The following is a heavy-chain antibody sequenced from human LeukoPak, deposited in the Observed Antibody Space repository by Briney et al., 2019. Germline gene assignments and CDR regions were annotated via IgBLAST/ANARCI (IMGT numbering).Heavy chain of an antibody. D-gene: IGHD6-13*01. J-gene: IGHJ6*02. CDR1: GYTFTSHG. Sequence: ASVKVSCKASGYTFTSHGISWVRQAPGQGLEWMGRISAYNGNTNYAQKLQGRVTMTTDTSTSTAYMELRSLRSDDTAVYYCARDRPSSSWLHLYYYYGMDVWGQGTTVTVSS. CDR2: ISAYNGNT. CDR3: ARDRPSSSWLHLYYYYGMDV. V-gene: IGHV1-18*01.